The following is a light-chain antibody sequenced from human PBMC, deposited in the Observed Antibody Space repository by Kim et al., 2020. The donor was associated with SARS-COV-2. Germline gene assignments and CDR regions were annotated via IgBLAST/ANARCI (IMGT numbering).Light chain of an antibody. Sequence: SPGERATLSCRASQGVTSTYLAWYQQRPGQAPRLLISDVSSRATGIPDRFSGSGSGTDFPLTISRLEPEDFVMYYCQQYGDSPKTFGQGTKVDIK. CDR2: DVS. CDR3: QQYGDSPKT. CDR1: QGVTSTY. J-gene: IGKJ1*01. V-gene: IGKV3-20*01.